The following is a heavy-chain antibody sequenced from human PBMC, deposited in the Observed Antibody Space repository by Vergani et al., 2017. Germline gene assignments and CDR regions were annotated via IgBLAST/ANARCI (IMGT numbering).Heavy chain of an antibody. Sequence: EVQLVESGGGLVQPGGSLRLSCAASGFTVSSNYMSWVRQAPGKGLEWVSVIYSGGSTYYADSVKGRFTNSRDNSKNTLYLQMNSLRAEDTAVYYCARDIPPRFGESYGMDVWGQGTTVTVSS. CDR1: GFTVSSNY. D-gene: IGHD3-10*02. CDR3: ARDIPPRFGESYGMDV. J-gene: IGHJ6*02. V-gene: IGHV3-66*02. CDR2: IYSGGST.